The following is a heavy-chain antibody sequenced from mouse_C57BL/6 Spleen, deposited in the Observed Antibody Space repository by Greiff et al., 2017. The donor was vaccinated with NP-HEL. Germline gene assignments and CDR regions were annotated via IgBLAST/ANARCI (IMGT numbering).Heavy chain of an antibody. J-gene: IGHJ2*01. CDR3: ARSYYSNYGYYFDY. D-gene: IGHD2-5*01. CDR2: IYPGDGDT. V-gene: IGHV1-82*01. CDR1: GYAFSSSW. Sequence: QVQLQQSGPELVKPGDSVKISCKASGYAFSSSWMNWVKQRPGKGLEWIGRIYPGDGDTNYNGKFKGKATLTADKSSSTAYMQLSSLTSDDSAVYFGARSYYSNYGYYFDYWGQGTTLTVSS.